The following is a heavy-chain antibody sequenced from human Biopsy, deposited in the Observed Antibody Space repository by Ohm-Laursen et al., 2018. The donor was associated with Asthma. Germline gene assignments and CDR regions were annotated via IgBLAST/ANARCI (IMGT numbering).Heavy chain of an antibody. CDR3: ARTFHFWSPYHAEHYQL. Sequence: GSLRLSCTASGFDFSDYTMNWVRQAPGKGLEWVSSISSLSRYKYYSDSLRGRVTISRDNAKNSLYLQMNSLRAEDTAVYYCARTFHFWSPYHAEHYQLWGQGTLVTVSS. CDR1: GFDFSDYT. D-gene: IGHD3-3*01. CDR2: ISSLSRYK. J-gene: IGHJ1*01. V-gene: IGHV3-21*06.